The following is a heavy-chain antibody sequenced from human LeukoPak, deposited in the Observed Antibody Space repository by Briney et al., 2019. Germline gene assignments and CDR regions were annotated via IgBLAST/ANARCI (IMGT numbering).Heavy chain of an antibody. CDR2: IDTKRGDT. CDR3: VKNRQFST. D-gene: IGHD2/OR15-2a*01. J-gene: IGHJ3*01. Sequence: GGSVRLSCAASGFNFITYAMTWVRPAPGKGLEWVSLIDTKRGDTYYADSVKGRFTISRDNSNHTLSLQMNSLRFEDTDIYDCVKNRQFSTWGQGTMATVPS. V-gene: IGHV3-23*01. CDR1: GFNFITYA.